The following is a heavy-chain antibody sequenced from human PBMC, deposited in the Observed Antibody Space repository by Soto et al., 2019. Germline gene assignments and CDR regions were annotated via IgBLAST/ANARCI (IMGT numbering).Heavy chain of an antibody. CDR3: ARDARDGYNNFDY. CDR2: IYYSGST. D-gene: IGHD5-12*01. V-gene: IGHV4-31*03. Sequence: SETLSVTCTVSGGSISSGGYYWSWIRQHPGKGLEWIGYIYYSGSTYYNPSLKSRVTISVDTSKNQFSLKLSSVTAADTAVYYCARDARDGYNNFDYWGQGTLVTVS. J-gene: IGHJ4*02. CDR1: GGSISSGGYY.